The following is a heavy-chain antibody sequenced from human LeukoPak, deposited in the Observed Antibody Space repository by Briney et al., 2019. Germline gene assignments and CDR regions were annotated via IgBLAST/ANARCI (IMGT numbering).Heavy chain of an antibody. CDR2: ISRGGSTT. Sequence: HPGGSLRPSCAASGFTFSSYWMSWVRQAPGKGLEWVSYISRGGSTTYYADSVKGRFTISRDNAKNSLYLQMNSLRAEDTAVYYCVRGVSISSSWYNDIWGQGTMVTVSS. V-gene: IGHV3-48*04. J-gene: IGHJ3*02. CDR1: GFTFSSYW. CDR3: VRGVSISSSWYNDI. D-gene: IGHD6-13*01.